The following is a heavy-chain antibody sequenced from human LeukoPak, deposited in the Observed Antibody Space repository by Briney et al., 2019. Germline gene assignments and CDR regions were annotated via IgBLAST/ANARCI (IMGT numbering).Heavy chain of an antibody. J-gene: IGHJ4*02. V-gene: IGHV3-48*03. CDR1: GFTFSSYE. D-gene: IGHD3-10*01. CDR3: ARALNRVIHGY. CDR2: ISSSGSTI. Sequence: PGGSLRLSCAASGFTFSSYEMNWVRQAPGKGLEWVSYISSSGSTIYYADSVKGRFTISRDNAKNSLYLQMNSLRAEDTAVYYCARALNRVIHGYWGQGTLVTVSS.